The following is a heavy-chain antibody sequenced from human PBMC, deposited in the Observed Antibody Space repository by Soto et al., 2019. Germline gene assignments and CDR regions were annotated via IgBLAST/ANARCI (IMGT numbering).Heavy chain of an antibody. J-gene: IGHJ4*01. Sequence: GGSLRLSCAASGFTFSNYWMHWVRQAPGKGLVWVSRINTDGSDTNYADSVKGRFTISRGNAKNSLYLQMTGLTAEDTAVYYCAGDPPEIVVAGTNRYYFDYWGHGTLVTVSS. D-gene: IGHD3-22*01. CDR2: INTDGSDT. V-gene: IGHV3-74*01. CDR1: GFTFSNYW. CDR3: AGDPPEIVVAGTNRYYFDY.